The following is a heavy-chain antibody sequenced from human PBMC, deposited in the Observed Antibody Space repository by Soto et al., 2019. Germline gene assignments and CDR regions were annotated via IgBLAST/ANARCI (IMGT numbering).Heavy chain of an antibody. J-gene: IGHJ5*02. Sequence: EVQLVESGGGLVQPGGSLRLSCAASGFTFSTYWMHWVRQAPGKGLVWVSRINSDGSSTTYADSVKGRFTISRDNAKNTLYLQMNSLRAEDSAVYYCARVAGVNGDYVSWFDPWGQGTLVTVSS. CDR3: ARVAGVNGDYVSWFDP. CDR1: GFTFSTYW. V-gene: IGHV3-74*01. D-gene: IGHD4-17*01. CDR2: INSDGSST.